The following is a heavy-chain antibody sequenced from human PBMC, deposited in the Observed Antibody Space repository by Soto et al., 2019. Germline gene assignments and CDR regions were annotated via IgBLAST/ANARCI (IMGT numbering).Heavy chain of an antibody. V-gene: IGHV2-5*02. Sequence: QITLKESGPTLVKPTQTLTLTCTFSGFSLSTSRVGVGWIRQPPGKALEWLAVIYWDDAKTYRPSLKSRLTITKDTSKNQVALTMTNMDSVDTATYYCAHAYGGRSLYWGQGTPVTSSS. D-gene: IGHD1-26*01. CDR2: IYWDDAK. CDR3: AHAYGGRSLY. J-gene: IGHJ4*02. CDR1: GFSLSTSRVG.